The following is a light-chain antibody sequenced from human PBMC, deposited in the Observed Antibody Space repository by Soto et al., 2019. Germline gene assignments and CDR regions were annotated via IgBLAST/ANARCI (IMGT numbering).Light chain of an antibody. CDR1: QSISNY. Sequence: DIQMTQSPSSLSASVGDRVTITCRASQSISNYLNWYQQKPGKAPKVLIYAASSLQSGVPSRFSGSRSVTDFTLTISSLQPEDCATYFCQQSYSTQYSFGQGTKLEIK. CDR3: QQSYSTQYS. CDR2: AAS. J-gene: IGKJ2*01. V-gene: IGKV1-39*01.